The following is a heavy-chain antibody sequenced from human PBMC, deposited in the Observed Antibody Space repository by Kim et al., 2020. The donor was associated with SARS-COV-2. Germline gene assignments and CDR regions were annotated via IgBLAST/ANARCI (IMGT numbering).Heavy chain of an antibody. CDR2: ISGSGGRT. V-gene: IGHV3-23*01. J-gene: IGHJ6*02. CDR1: GFTFSSYA. CDR3: AKEYGHLYYYYYGMDV. Sequence: GGSLRLSCAASGFTFSSYAMSWVRQAPGKGLEWVSAISGSGGRTYYADSVKGRFTISRDNSKNTLYLQMNSLRAEDTAVYYCAKEYGHLYYYYYGMDVWGQGTTVTVSS. D-gene: IGHD2-8*01.